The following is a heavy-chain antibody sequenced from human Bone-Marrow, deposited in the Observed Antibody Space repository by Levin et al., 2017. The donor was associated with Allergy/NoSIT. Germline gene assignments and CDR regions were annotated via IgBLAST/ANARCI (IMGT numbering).Heavy chain of an antibody. Sequence: GGSRRLSCAASGFTFSNSWMHWVRQAPGQGLVWVSGIYSDGNIIGYADSVKGRFTISRDNAKNTLFLQMNSLRADDTAVYYCARENESFDFWGQGTLVTVSS. CDR1: GFTFSNSW. CDR2: IYSDGNII. CDR3: ARENESFDF. D-gene: IGHD1-1*01. J-gene: IGHJ4*02. V-gene: IGHV3-74*01.